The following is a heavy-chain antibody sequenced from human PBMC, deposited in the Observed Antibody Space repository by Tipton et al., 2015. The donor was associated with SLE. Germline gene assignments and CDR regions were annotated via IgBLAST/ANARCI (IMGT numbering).Heavy chain of an antibody. CDR3: ARTLGAIAHTVYDAFDI. CDR2: IYYSGST. Sequence: LRLSCAVYGGAFSGCYWGWFRQPPRMGLELIGTIYYSGSTYYNPSLKSRVTISVDMSKNQFFLRLTSVTAADTAVYYCARTLGAIAHTVYDAFDIWGQGKMVTVSS. V-gene: IGHV4-34*01. J-gene: IGHJ3*02. D-gene: IGHD1-26*01. CDR1: GGAFSGCY.